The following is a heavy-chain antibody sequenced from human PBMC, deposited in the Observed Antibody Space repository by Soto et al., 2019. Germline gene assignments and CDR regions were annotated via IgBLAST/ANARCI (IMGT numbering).Heavy chain of an antibody. V-gene: IGHV3-23*01. D-gene: IGHD2-15*01. CDR1: GFTFSNFA. J-gene: IGHJ3*02. CDR2: ISGRGGTT. Sequence: GGSLRLSCAASGFTFSNFAMNWGRQAPWKGLEWVSGISGRGGTTYYADSVQGRFTISRDNSKNTLYLQMNSLRAEDTALYYCAKRDTPPPGGAFDIWGKGKM. CDR3: AKRDTPPPGGAFDI.